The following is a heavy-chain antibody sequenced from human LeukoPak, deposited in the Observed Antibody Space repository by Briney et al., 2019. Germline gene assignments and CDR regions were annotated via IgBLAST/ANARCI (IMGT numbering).Heavy chain of an antibody. D-gene: IGHD3-10*02. Sequence: GGSLRLSCAASGFTFSSYEMNWVRQAPGEGLEWVSYISSSGSTICYADSVKGRFTISRDNAKNSLYLQMNSLRAEDTAVYYCAELGITMIGGVWGKGTTVTISS. CDR3: AELGITMIGGV. V-gene: IGHV3-48*03. CDR1: GFTFSSYE. J-gene: IGHJ6*04. CDR2: ISSSGSTI.